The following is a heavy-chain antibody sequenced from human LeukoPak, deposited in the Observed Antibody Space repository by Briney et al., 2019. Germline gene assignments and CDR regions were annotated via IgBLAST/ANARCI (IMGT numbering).Heavy chain of an antibody. CDR2: ISSSSSYI. J-gene: IGHJ4*02. D-gene: IGHD1-20*01. CDR1: GFTFSAYS. V-gene: IGHV3-21*01. CDR3: ARGYNWNDPFDY. Sequence: GGSLRLSCAASGFTFSAYSMNWVRQAPGKGLEWVSSISSSSSYIYYADSVKGRFTISRDNAKNSLYLQMNSLRVEDTAVYYCARGYNWNDPFDYWGQGTLVTVSS.